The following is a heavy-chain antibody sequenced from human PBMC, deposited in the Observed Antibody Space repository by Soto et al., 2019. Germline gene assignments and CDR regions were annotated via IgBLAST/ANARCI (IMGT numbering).Heavy chain of an antibody. D-gene: IGHD3-3*01. CDR3: ARNHYDFWSGYGNWFDP. CDR2: ISAYNGNT. CDR1: GYTFTSYG. V-gene: IGHV1-18*04. J-gene: IGHJ5*02. Sequence: ASVKVSCKASGYTFTSYGISWVRQAPGQGLEWMGWISAYNGNTNYAQKLQGRVTMTTDTSTSTAYMELRSLRSDDTAVYYCARNHYDFWSGYGNWFDPWGQGTLVNVSS.